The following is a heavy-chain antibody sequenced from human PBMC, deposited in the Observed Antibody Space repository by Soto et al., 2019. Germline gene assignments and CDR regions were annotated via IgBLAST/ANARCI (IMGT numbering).Heavy chain of an antibody. V-gene: IGHV4-30-2*01. D-gene: IGHD4-17*01. J-gene: IGHJ4*02. Sequence: SETLSLTCAVSGGSISSGGYSWSWIRQPPGKGLEWIGYIYHSGSTYYNPSLKSRVTISVDRSKNQFSLKLSSVTAADTAVYYCARESENYGDYYWGQGTLVTVSS. CDR1: GGSISSGGYS. CDR2: IYHSGST. CDR3: ARESENYGDYY.